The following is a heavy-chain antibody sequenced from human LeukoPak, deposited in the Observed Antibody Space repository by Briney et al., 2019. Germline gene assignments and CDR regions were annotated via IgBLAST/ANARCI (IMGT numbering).Heavy chain of an antibody. V-gene: IGHV1-46*01. Sequence: ASVKVSCKAFGYTFTSNYMHWVRQAPGQGPEWMGVISPSGGSTTYAQKFQGRVTLTRDMSTSTDYLELSSLRSEDTAVYYCARGPIPDYWGQGTLVTVSS. CDR1: GYTFTSNY. D-gene: IGHD2-2*02. J-gene: IGHJ4*02. CDR2: ISPSGGST. CDR3: ARGPIPDY.